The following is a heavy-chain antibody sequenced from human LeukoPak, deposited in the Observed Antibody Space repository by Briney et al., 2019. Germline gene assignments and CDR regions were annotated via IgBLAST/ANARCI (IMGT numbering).Heavy chain of an antibody. D-gene: IGHD2-2*01. CDR1: GFTFSSYS. Sequence: GGSLRLSCAASGFTFSSYSMNWVRQAPGKGLEWVSYISSSSSTIYYANSVKGRFTISRDNAKNSLYLQMNSLRAEDTAVYYCASVEGVPATALLVDYWGQGTLVTVSS. CDR3: ASVEGVPATALLVDY. V-gene: IGHV3-48*01. J-gene: IGHJ4*02. CDR2: ISSSSSTI.